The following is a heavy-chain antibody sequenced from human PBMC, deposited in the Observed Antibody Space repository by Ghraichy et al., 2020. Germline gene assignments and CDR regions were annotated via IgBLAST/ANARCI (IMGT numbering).Heavy chain of an antibody. CDR2: IYYSGST. CDR3: RALAGEAFDI. D-gene: IGHD3-10*01. Sequence: SQTLSLTCTVSGGSISSYYWSWIRQPPGKGLEWIGYIYYSGSTNYNPSLKSRVTISVDTSKNQFSLKLSSVTAADTAVYYCRALAGEAFDIWGQGTMVTVSS. CDR1: GGSISSYY. V-gene: IGHV4-59*08. J-gene: IGHJ3*02.